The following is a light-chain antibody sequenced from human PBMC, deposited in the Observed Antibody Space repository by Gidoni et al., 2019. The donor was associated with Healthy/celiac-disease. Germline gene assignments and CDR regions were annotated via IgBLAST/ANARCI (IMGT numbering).Light chain of an antibody. V-gene: IGLV3-19*01. J-gene: IGLJ2*01. CDR2: GKN. CDR1: SLRSYY. CDR3: NSRDSSGNHVV. Sequence: SELSQDPAASVALGQTARITCQGDSLRSYYASWYQQKPEQAPVLVIYGKNNRPSGIPHRFSGSSSGNTASLTITGAQAEDEADYYCNSRDSSGNHVVFGGGTKLTVL.